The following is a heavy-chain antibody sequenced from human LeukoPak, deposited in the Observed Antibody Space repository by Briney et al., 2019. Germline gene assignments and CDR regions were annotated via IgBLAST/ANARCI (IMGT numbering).Heavy chain of an antibody. D-gene: IGHD5-18*01. CDR3: AKDRGYSYGYFDY. CDR1: GFTFDDYA. V-gene: IGHV3-9*01. CDR2: ISWNSGSI. J-gene: IGHJ4*02. Sequence: GGSLRLSCAASGFTFDDYAMHWVRQAPGKGLEWVSGISWNSGSIGYADSVKGRFTISRDNAKNSLYLQMNSLRAEDTALYYCAKDRGYSYGYFDYWGQGTLVTVSS.